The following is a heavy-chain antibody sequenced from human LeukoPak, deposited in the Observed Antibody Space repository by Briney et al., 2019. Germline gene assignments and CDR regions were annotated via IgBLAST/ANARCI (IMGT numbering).Heavy chain of an antibody. D-gene: IGHD3-10*01. CDR2: INQHGNEK. J-gene: IGHJ4*02. V-gene: IGHV3-7*01. Sequence: PGGSLRLSCATSGFTFSSYWTSWVRQAPGKGLEWVANINQHGNEKYYVDSVKGRFTISRDNAKNSLYLQMNSLRAGDTAVYYCARDARPNYYTSGSGIWGQGTLVTVSS. CDR3: ARDARPNYYTSGSGI. CDR1: GFTFSSYW.